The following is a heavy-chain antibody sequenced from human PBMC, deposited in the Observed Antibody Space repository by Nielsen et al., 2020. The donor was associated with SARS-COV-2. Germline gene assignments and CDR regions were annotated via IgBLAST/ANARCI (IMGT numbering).Heavy chain of an antibody. CDR2: INHNVIA. V-gene: IGHV4-34*01. CDR3: VRVLAAGSGSYYLPTFDY. D-gene: IGHD3-10*01. CDR1: GSSFTAYH. Sequence: SETLSLTFAVHGSSFTAYHWIWIRQSPGRWLVLIGEINHNVIANYNPSLKSRVMMSVDTSKGHFSLDVTSVTAADTAVYFCVRVLAAGSGSYYLPTFDYWGQGSQVTVSS. J-gene: IGHJ4*02.